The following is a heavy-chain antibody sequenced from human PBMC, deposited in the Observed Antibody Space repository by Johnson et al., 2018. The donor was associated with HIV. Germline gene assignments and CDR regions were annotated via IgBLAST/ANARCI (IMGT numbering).Heavy chain of an antibody. J-gene: IGHJ3*02. V-gene: IGHV3-66*01. D-gene: IGHD3-3*02. CDR3: AREAVPRGLQSAFGGAFDI. Sequence: VQLVESGGGVVQPGRSLRLSCAASGFTFSSYWMTWVRQAPGKGLEWVSVIYSGGTTYYAASVKGRFTISRDNSKNTLYLQMNNLRAEDTAVYYCAREAVPRGLQSAFGGAFDIWGQGTMVTVAS. CDR1: GFTFSSYW. CDR2: IYSGGTT.